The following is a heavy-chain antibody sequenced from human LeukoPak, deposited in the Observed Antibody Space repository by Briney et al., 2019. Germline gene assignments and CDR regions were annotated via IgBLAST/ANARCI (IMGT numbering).Heavy chain of an antibody. V-gene: IGHV1-69*13. CDR1: GGTFSSYA. J-gene: IGHJ4*02. D-gene: IGHD3-3*01. CDR3: ARIAKGFLEWLLLDY. CDR2: IIPIFGTA. Sequence: SVKLSCKASGGTFSSYAISWVRQAPGQGLEWMGGIIPIFGTANYAQKFQGRVTITADESTSTAYMELSSLRSEDTAVYYCARIAKGFLEWLLLDYWGQGTLVTVSS.